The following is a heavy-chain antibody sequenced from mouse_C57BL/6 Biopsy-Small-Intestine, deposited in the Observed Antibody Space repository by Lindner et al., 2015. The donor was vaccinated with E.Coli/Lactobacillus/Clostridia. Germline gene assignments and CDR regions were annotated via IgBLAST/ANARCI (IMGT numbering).Heavy chain of an antibody. D-gene: IGHD1-1*01. V-gene: IGHV1-82*01. J-gene: IGHJ4*01. CDR3: ARSTTGGGMDY. Sequence: VQLQESGPDLVKPGASVKLSCKASGYTFTSHDINWVKQRPGQGLGWIGRIFPGDGDTNYNGKFKDEATLTVDKSSSTAYMQLSSLTSEDSAVYFCARSTTGGGMDYWGQGTSVTVSS. CDR2: IFPGDGDT. CDR1: GYTFTSHD.